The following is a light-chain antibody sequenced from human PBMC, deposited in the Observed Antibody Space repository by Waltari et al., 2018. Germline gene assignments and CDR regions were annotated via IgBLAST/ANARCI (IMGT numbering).Light chain of an antibody. J-gene: IGLJ2*01. CDR1: SSDVGGYNY. CDR3: SSYTNSSPV. CDR2: DVG. V-gene: IGLV2-14*01. Sequence: QSALIQPASVSGSPGQSITISCTGTSSDVGGYNYVSWYQQHPGKAPKLIIYDVGNRPSGVSNRFSGSKSGNTASLTISGLQAEDEADYYCSSYTNSSPVFGGGTKLTVL.